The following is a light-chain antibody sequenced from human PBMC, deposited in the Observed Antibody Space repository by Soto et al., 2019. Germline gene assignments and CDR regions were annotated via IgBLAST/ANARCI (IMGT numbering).Light chain of an antibody. V-gene: IGKV3-15*01. CDR3: QQYYNGIPIT. CDR2: GAS. Sequence: EIFIAQGHTALSLSPWWGSTVCCMSSQSVSSNLAWYQQKPGQAPRLLIYGASTRATGIPARFSGSGSGTEFTLTITSWQSEDFAGYYFQQYYNGIPITFGEGTRLEI. J-gene: IGKJ5*01. CDR1: QSVSSN.